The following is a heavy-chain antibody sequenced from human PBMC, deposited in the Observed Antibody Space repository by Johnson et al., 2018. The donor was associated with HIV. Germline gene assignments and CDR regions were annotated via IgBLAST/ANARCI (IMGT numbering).Heavy chain of an antibody. CDR2: ISGSGGST. Sequence: VQLVESGGGLVKPGGSLRLSCAASGFTFSDYYMSWIRQAPGKGLEWVSAISGSGGSTYYADSVKGRFTISRDNSKNTLYLQMNSLKTEDTAVYYCTTQQRADAFDIWGQGTMVTVSS. CDR1: GFTFSDYY. CDR3: TTQQRADAFDI. D-gene: IGHD6-13*01. J-gene: IGHJ3*02. V-gene: IGHV3-23*04.